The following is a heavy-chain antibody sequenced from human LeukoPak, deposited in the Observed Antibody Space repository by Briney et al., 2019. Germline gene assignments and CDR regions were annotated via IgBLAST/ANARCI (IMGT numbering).Heavy chain of an antibody. CDR1: GFTFSSYA. J-gene: IGHJ4*02. CDR3: AKDDRIQTRRYSYNY. CDR2: ISGSGGST. Sequence: PGGSLRLSCAASGFTFSSYAMSWVRQAPGKGLEWVSVISGSGGSTSYADSVKGRFTISRDNSMNTLYLQMNSLRAEDTAVYHCAKDDRIQTRRYSYNYWGQGTLVTVSS. D-gene: IGHD5-18*01. V-gene: IGHV3-23*01.